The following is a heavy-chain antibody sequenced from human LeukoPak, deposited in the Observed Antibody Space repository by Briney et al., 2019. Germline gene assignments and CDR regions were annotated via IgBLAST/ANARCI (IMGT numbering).Heavy chain of an antibody. J-gene: IGHJ4*02. Sequence: QVQLQESDPGLVKPSETLSLTCTVSGYSISRGYYWGWIRQPPGKGLEWIGTIYHGGSTSYNPSLKSRVTISVDTSKNQFSLNLTSVTAADTALYYCARDYYFDYWAQGTLVTVSS. CDR2: IYHGGST. V-gene: IGHV4-38-2*02. CDR1: GYSISRGYY. CDR3: ARDYYFDY.